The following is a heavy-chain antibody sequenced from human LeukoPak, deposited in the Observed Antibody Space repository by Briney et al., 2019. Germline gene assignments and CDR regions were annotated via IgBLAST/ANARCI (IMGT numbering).Heavy chain of an antibody. CDR3: ARDRWYSSSWDYYYYMDV. CDR2: IRYDGNNK. Sequence: GGSLRLSCAASGFTFSSYAMSWVRQAPGKGLEWVAFIRYDGNNKYYVDSVKGRFTISRDNSKNTLYLQMNSLRAEDTAVYYCARDRWYSSSWDYYYYMDVWGKGTTVTVSS. D-gene: IGHD6-13*01. CDR1: GFTFSSYA. V-gene: IGHV3-30*02. J-gene: IGHJ6*03.